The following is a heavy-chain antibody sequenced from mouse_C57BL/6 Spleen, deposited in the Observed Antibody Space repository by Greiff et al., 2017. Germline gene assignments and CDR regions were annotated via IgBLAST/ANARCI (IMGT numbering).Heavy chain of an antibody. D-gene: IGHD2-4*01. V-gene: IGHV2-2*01. CDR1: GFSLTSYG. CDR2: IWSGGST. J-gene: IGHJ4*01. Sequence: QVQLKQSGPGLVQPSQSLSITCTVSGFSLTSYGVHWVRQSPGKGLEWLGVIWSGGSTDYNAAFISRLSISKDNSKSQVFFKMNSLQADDTAIYYCVYDYDGTGYAMDYWGQGTSVTVSS. CDR3: VYDYDGTGYAMDY.